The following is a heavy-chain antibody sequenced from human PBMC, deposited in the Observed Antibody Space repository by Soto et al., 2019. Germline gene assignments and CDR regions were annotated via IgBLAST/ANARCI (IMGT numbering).Heavy chain of an antibody. J-gene: IGHJ4*02. D-gene: IGHD3-9*01. Sequence: SVKVSCKASGGTFSSYTISWVRQAPGQGLEWMGRIIPILGIANYAQKFQGRVTITADKSTSTAYMELSSLRSDDTAVYYCARAKLRYFDWTPFDYWGQGTLVTVSS. CDR1: GGTFSSYT. CDR3: ARAKLRYFDWTPFDY. CDR2: IIPILGIA. V-gene: IGHV1-69*02.